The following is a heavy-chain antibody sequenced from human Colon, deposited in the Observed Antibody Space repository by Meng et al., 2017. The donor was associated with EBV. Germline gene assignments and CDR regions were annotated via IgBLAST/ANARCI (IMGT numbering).Heavy chain of an antibody. J-gene: IGHJ5*02. CDR3: ARDRGSSGWSNWFDP. Sequence: VEPWFESEKPGATVEVSCEASGKAFGRYSMHWVRHAPGQGLEWMGWINTDTGKPTYAQGFTGRFVFSLDTSVRTAYLQISSLKAEDTAVYYCARDRGSSGWSNWFDPWGQGTLVTVSS. CDR2: INTDTGKP. V-gene: IGHV7-4-1*02. CDR1: GKAFGRYS. D-gene: IGHD6-13*01.